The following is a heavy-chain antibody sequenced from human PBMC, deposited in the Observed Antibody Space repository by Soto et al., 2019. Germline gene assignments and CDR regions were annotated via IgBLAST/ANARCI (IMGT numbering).Heavy chain of an antibody. D-gene: IGHD6-13*01. CDR1: GFTFDDYA. CDR3: AKGAPSLQPGYSSSFNPYYYYYYMDV. J-gene: IGHJ6*03. Sequence: GGSLRLSCAASGFTFDDYAMHWVRQAPGKGLEWVSGISWNSGSIGYADSVKGRFTISRDNAKNSLYLQMNSLRAEDTALYYCAKGAPSLQPGYSSSFNPYYYYYYMDVWGKGTTVTVSS. V-gene: IGHV3-9*01. CDR2: ISWNSGSI.